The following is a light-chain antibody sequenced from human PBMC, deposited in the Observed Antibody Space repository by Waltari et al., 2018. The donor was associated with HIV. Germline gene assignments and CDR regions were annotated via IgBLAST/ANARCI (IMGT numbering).Light chain of an antibody. CDR2: DAS. CDR3: QQYYTYPLT. V-gene: IGKV1-8*01. CDR1: QDISNY. Sequence: AIRMTQSPSSFSASTGDRVTITCRANQDISNYLAWYQQKPGKVTKLLVYDASALQSGVPSRFSGSGSGTDVTLTISSLQSEDFATYFCQQYYTYPLTFGGGTNVDIK. J-gene: IGKJ4*01.